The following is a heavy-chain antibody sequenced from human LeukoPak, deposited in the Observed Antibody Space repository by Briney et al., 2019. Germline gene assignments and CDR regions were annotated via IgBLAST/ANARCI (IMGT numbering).Heavy chain of an antibody. CDR3: ARGRLGGSYLGTSFDY. V-gene: IGHV1-69*05. D-gene: IGHD2-15*01. Sequence: SVKVSCKASGGTFSSYAISWVRQAPGQGLEWMGRIIPIFGTANYAQKFQGRVTITTDESTSTAYMELSSLRSEDTAVYYCARGRLGGSYLGTSFDYWGQGTLVTVSS. J-gene: IGHJ4*02. CDR1: GGTFSSYA. CDR2: IIPIFGTA.